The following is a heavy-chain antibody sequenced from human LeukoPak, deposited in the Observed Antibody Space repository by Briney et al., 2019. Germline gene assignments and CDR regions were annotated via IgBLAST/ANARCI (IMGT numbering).Heavy chain of an antibody. CDR2: IKSKTDGGTT. CDR3: PRLLRYGDV. D-gene: IGHD3-9*01. V-gene: IGHV3-15*01. CDR1: GFTFSNAW. Sequence: GGSLRLSCAASGFTFSNAWMSWVRQAPGKGLEWVGRIKSKTDGGTTDYAAPAKGRFTISRDESKTPLYLQMTSLKTEDTAVYYCPRLLRYGDVWGQGTTVSVSS. J-gene: IGHJ6*02.